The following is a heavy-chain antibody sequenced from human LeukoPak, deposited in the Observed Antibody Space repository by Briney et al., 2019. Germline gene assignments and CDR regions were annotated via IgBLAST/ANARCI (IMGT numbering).Heavy chain of an antibody. CDR3: ARGGDSSGYEGRFDP. CDR2: ISHRGRT. CDR1: GGSLSDYY. Sequence: PSETLSLTCAVYGGSLSDYYWSWIRQSPGKGLEWIGEISHRGRTYYNLSLKSRVTISIDTSKNQFSLKLTSVTAADTAVYYCARGGDSSGYEGRFDPSGQGTLVTVSS. D-gene: IGHD3-22*01. V-gene: IGHV4-34*01. J-gene: IGHJ5*02.